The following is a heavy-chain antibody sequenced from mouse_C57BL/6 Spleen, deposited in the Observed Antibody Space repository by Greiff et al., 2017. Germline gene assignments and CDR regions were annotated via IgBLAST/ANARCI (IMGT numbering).Heavy chain of an antibody. CDR1: GFTFSSYA. CDR2: ISDGGSYT. D-gene: IGHD2-3*01. J-gene: IGHJ4*01. Sequence: EVKLVESGGGLVKPGGSLKLSCAASGFTFSSYAMSWVRQTPEKRLEWVATISDGGSYTYYPDNVKGRFTISRDNAKNNLYLQMSHLKSEDTAMYYCARDDDPYAMDYWGQGTSVTVSS. V-gene: IGHV5-4*01. CDR3: ARDDDPYAMDY.